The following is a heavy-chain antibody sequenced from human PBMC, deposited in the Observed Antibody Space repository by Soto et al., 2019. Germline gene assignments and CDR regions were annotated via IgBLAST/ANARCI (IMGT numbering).Heavy chain of an antibody. V-gene: IGHV1-2*02. CDR2: INPKFGDT. CDR3: ARNMDYYYGPGSGNGNGV. Sequence: QVQLVQSGAEVKEPGDSVRVSCEASGYTFTAYYIHWVRQAPGQGLEWMGWINPKFGDTTYAQDFQGRLTLTRDMSISTVYMDLSRLTSDDTAIYYCARNMDYYYGPGSGNGNGVWCQWTTVNVFS. J-gene: IGHJ6*02. CDR1: GYTFTAYY. D-gene: IGHD3-10*01.